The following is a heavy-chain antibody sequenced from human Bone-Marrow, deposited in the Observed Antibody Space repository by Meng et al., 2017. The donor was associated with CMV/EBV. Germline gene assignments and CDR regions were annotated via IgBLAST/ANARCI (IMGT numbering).Heavy chain of an antibody. D-gene: IGHD5-18*01. CDR3: SRAPRKVQLWLASRYFDR. Sequence: SETLSLTCTVSGYSISSGYYWGWIRQPPGKGLEWIGSIYHSGNSYYNPSLKSRVTISVDTSTNQFSLKLSSVTAADTAVYYCSRAPRKVQLWLASRYFDRWGRGTLVTVSS. J-gene: IGHJ2*01. CDR1: GYSISSGYY. V-gene: IGHV4-38-2*02. CDR2: IYHSGNS.